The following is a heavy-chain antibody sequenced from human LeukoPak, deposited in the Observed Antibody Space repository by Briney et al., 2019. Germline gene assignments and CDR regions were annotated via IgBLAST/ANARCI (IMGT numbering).Heavy chain of an antibody. CDR2: ISYDGSNK. CDR3: ARDLWYSYGPQLGPRQGPFDY. D-gene: IGHD5-18*01. Sequence: GGSLRLSCAASGFTFSSYAMHWVRQAPGKGLEWVAVISYDGSNKYYADSVKGRFTISRDNSKNTLYLQMNSLRAEDTAVYYCARDLWYSYGPQLGPRQGPFDYWGQGTLVTVSS. CDR1: GFTFSSYA. V-gene: IGHV3-30-3*01. J-gene: IGHJ4*02.